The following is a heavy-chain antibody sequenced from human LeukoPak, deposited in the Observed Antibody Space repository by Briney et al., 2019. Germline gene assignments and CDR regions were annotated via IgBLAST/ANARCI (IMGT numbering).Heavy chain of an antibody. J-gene: IGHJ4*02. D-gene: IGHD2-8*01. Sequence: SETLSLTCTVSGGSISSYYWSWIRQPPGKGLEWIGYIYYSGSTNYNPSLKSRVTISVDTSKNQFSLKLSSVTAADTAVYYCARDTTYCTNGVCYGEVDYWGQGTLVTVSS. CDR1: GGSISSYY. CDR2: IYYSGST. V-gene: IGHV4-59*12. CDR3: ARDTTYCTNGVCYGEVDY.